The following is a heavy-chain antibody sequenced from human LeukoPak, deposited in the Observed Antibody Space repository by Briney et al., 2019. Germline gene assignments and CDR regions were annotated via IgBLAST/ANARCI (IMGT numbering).Heavy chain of an antibody. J-gene: IGHJ4*02. CDR2: IRNKANRHTT. V-gene: IGHV3-72*01. CDR1: GFTFSDHY. D-gene: IGHD2-15*01. CDR3: ARGPSRSGESGSFDF. Sequence: GGSLRLSCAASGFTFSDHYIDWVRQAPGQGLEWLGRIRNKANRHTTAYAASVTGRFTISRDDSKNSLYLQMSSLKAEDTAVYYCARGPSRSGESGSFDFLRQGSLVTVSS.